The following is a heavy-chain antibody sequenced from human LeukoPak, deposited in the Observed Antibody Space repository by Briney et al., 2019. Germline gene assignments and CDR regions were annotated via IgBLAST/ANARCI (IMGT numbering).Heavy chain of an antibody. J-gene: IGHJ4*02. V-gene: IGHV4-34*01. Sequence: KPSETLSLTCAVYGGSLSGYYWNWIRQPPGKGLEWIGEINQSGSTNYNPSLKSRVTISVDTSKNQFSLKLSSVTAADTAVYYCARGPDYGSGDYFDYWGQGTLVTVSS. CDR2: INQSGST. D-gene: IGHD3-10*01. CDR3: ARGPDYGSGDYFDY. CDR1: GGSLSGYY.